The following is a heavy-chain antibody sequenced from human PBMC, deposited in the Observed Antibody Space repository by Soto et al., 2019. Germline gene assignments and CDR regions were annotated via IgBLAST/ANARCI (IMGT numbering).Heavy chain of an antibody. D-gene: IGHD5-18*01. CDR3: ARIPRYSFPTSDDLDS. CDR1: GGTFYTYT. Sequence: QVQLVQSGAEVRKPGSSVQVSCKASGGTFYTYTFSWVRQAPGQGLEWMGSITPIYPTTNYADKFQGRLKVTAGGSTSTAYMEPSSLTSADTAVYYCARIPRYSFPTSDDLDSWGQGTLVTVSS. CDR2: ITPIYPTT. V-gene: IGHV1-69*15. J-gene: IGHJ4*02.